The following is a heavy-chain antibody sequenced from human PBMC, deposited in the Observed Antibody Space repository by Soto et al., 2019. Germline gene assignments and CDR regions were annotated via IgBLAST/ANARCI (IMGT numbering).Heavy chain of an antibody. CDR2: ISYDGSNK. CDR3: AKEGHYDFWSGYRKFDY. Sequence: GGPLRLSWAASRFTFSSYGMHCVRQAPGKGLEWVAVISYDGSNKYYADSVKGRFTLSRDNSKNTLYLQMNSLRAEDTAVYYCAKEGHYDFWSGYRKFDYWGQGTLVTVSS. CDR1: RFTFSSYG. V-gene: IGHV3-30*18. J-gene: IGHJ4*02. D-gene: IGHD3-3*01.